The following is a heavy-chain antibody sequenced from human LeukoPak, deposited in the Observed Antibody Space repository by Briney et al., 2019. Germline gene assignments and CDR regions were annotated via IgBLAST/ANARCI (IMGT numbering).Heavy chain of an antibody. J-gene: IGHJ4*02. D-gene: IGHD6-19*01. CDR1: GGTFSSYA. CDR3: ARDRPYTGGWRGFDY. CDR2: IIPIFGTA. V-gene: IGHV1-69*01. Sequence: SVKVSCKASGGTFSSYAISWVRQAPGQGLEWMGGIIPIFGTANYAQKFQGRVTITADESTSTAYMELSSLRSEDTAVYYCARDRPYTGGWRGFDYWGQGTLVTVSS.